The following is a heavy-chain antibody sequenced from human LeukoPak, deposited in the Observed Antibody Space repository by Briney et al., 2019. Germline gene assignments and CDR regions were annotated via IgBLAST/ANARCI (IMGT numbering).Heavy chain of an antibody. CDR1: GGSISSSSYY. Sequence: PSETLSLTCTVSGGSISSSSYYWGWIRQPPGKGLEWIGGIYYSGSTYYDPSLKSRVTISVDTSKNQFSLKLSSVTAADTAVYYCARPYSGSYQGSDAFDIWGQGTMVTVSS. J-gene: IGHJ3*02. CDR2: IYYSGST. D-gene: IGHD1-26*01. V-gene: IGHV4-39*01. CDR3: ARPYSGSYQGSDAFDI.